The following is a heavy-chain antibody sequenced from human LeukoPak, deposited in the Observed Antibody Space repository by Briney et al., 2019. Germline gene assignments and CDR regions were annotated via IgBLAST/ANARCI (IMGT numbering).Heavy chain of an antibody. J-gene: IGHJ4*02. CDR2: FDPEDGET. CDR3: ATSNAGLHTPTVY. Sequence: GASVKVSCKVSGYTLTELSMHWVRQAPGKGLEWMGGFDPEDGETIYAQKFQGRVTLTEDTSTDTAYMELSSLRSEDTAVYYCATSNAGLHTPTVYWGQGTLVTVSS. D-gene: IGHD6-13*01. V-gene: IGHV1-24*01. CDR1: GYTLTELS.